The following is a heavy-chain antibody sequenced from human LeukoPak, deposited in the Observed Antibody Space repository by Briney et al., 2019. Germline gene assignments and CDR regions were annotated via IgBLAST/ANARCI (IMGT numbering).Heavy chain of an antibody. CDR3: ARNPTSKTMSRDSFDI. D-gene: IGHD3-10*02. V-gene: IGHV4-34*01. CDR1: GGSFSGHY. Sequence: SETLSLTCGVSGGSFSGHYWSWIRQPPGKGLECIGEISHTGTTHSNPSLKSRVTISVDTPKNQFSLRLTSVTAADTAVYYCARNPTSKTMSRDSFDIWGQGTFVTVSS. J-gene: IGHJ3*02. CDR2: ISHTGTT.